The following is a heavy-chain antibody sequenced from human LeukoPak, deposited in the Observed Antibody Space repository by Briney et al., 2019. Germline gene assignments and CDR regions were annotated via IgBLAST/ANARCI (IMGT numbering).Heavy chain of an antibody. J-gene: IGHJ2*01. D-gene: IGHD3-10*01. Sequence: ASVKVSCKASGYTFTGYYMHWVRQAPGQGLEWMGWINPNSGNTGYAQKFQGRVTMTRNTSISTAYMELSSLRSEDTAVYYCARAGEWFGPNWYFDLWGRGTLVTVSS. CDR3: ARAGEWFGPNWYFDL. CDR2: INPNSGNT. CDR1: GYTFTGYY. V-gene: IGHV1-8*02.